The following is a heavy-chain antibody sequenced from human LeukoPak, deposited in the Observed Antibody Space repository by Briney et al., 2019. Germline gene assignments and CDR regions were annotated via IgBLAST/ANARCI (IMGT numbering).Heavy chain of an antibody. J-gene: IGHJ4*02. V-gene: IGHV3-48*04. CDR2: ISSSSSTI. Sequence: PGGSLRLSCAASGFTFSSYSMNWVRQAPGKGLEWVSYISSSSSTIYYADSVKGRFTISRDSAKNSLYLQMNSLRAEDTAVYYCAREAITIFGVVSYWGQGTLVTVSS. CDR3: AREAITIFGVVSY. CDR1: GFTFSSYS. D-gene: IGHD3-3*01.